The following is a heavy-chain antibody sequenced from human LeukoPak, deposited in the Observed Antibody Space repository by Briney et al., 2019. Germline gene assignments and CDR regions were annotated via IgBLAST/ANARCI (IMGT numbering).Heavy chain of an antibody. CDR3: ARDESSDERYYSDSSGYYH. CDR2: INPKSGGT. CDR1: GYTFTGYY. Sequence: GASVKVSCKASGYTFTGYYMHWVRQAPGQGREWMGWINPKSGGTNYAHTFQGRVTMTRDTSISTAYMELRRLRSDDTAVYYCARDESSDERYYSDSSGYYHWGQGTLVTVSS. V-gene: IGHV1-2*07. J-gene: IGHJ5*02. D-gene: IGHD3-22*01.